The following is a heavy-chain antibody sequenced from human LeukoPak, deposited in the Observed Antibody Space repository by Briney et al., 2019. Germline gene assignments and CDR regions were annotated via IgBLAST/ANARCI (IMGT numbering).Heavy chain of an antibody. D-gene: IGHD4-17*01. CDR2: IYYSGST. Sequence: SETLSLTCTVSGGSLSSGDYYWSWIRQPPGKGLEWIGYIYYSGSTYYNPSLKSRATISVDTSKNQFSLKLSSVTAADTAVYYCARVSDGDYPFDYWGKGTLVTVSS. J-gene: IGHJ4*02. CDR1: GGSLSSGDYY. CDR3: ARVSDGDYPFDY. V-gene: IGHV4-30-4*08.